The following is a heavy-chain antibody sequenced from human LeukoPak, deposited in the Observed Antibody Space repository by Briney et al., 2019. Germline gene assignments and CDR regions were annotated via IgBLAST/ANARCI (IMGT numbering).Heavy chain of an antibody. CDR3: ARGKWIQSPFDY. V-gene: IGHV4-59*01. Sequence: SETLSLTCTVSGGSISRYYWSWIRQPPGKGLEWIGYIYDSGSTNYNPSLKSRVTISVDTSKNQFSLRLSSVTAADTAVYYCARGKWIQSPFDYWGQGTLVTVSS. J-gene: IGHJ4*02. D-gene: IGHD5-18*01. CDR2: IYDSGST. CDR1: GGSISRYY.